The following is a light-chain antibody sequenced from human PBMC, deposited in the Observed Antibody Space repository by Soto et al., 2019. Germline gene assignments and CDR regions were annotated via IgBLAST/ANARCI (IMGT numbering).Light chain of an antibody. CDR2: GTS. CDR3: QQYGSPPIT. V-gene: IGKV3-20*01. J-gene: IGKJ5*01. Sequence: EIVLTQSPVPLSLSPGERATLSCRASQSVSSTYLAWYQQQPGQAPRLLMSGTSNRATGTPDRFSGSGSGTDFTLTISRLEPEDFAVYYCQQYGSPPITFGQGTRLEIK. CDR1: QSVSSTY.